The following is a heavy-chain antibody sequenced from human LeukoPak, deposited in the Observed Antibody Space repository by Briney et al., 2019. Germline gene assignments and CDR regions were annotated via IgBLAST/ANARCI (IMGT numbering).Heavy chain of an antibody. D-gene: IGHD5-12*01. V-gene: IGHV3-23*01. Sequence: GGSLRLSCAASGFTFSSYSMNWVRQAPGKGLEWVSAISGSGGSTYYADSVKGRFTISRDNSKNTLYLQMNSLRAEDTAVYYCAKSGYDWYYFDYWGQGTLVTVSS. CDR1: GFTFSSYS. CDR3: AKSGYDWYYFDY. J-gene: IGHJ4*02. CDR2: ISGSGGST.